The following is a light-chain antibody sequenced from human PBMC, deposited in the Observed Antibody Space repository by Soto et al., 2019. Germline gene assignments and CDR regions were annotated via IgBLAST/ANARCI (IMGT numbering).Light chain of an antibody. Sequence: QSALTQPPSASGPPGQRVTISCSGSGSNIGSNTVNWYQHLPGTAPKLLIYSNNQRPSGVPDRFSGSKSGTSASLAISGLQSEDEADYYCAAWDDSLNGVVFGGGTKLTVL. CDR3: AAWDDSLNGVV. J-gene: IGLJ2*01. CDR1: GSNIGSNT. V-gene: IGLV1-44*01. CDR2: SNN.